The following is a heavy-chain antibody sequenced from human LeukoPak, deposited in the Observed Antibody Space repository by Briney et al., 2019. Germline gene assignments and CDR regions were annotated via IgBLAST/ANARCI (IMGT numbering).Heavy chain of an antibody. Sequence: PGGSLRLSCAASGFTFSSYWMHWVRQAPGKGLVWVSRINSDGSSTSYADSVKGRFTISRDNSKNTLYLQMNSLRAEDTAVYYCASANYYGSGSYYALDYWGQGTLVTVSS. CDR1: GFTFSSYW. J-gene: IGHJ4*02. CDR3: ASANYYGSGSYYALDY. D-gene: IGHD3-10*01. V-gene: IGHV3-74*01. CDR2: INSDGSST.